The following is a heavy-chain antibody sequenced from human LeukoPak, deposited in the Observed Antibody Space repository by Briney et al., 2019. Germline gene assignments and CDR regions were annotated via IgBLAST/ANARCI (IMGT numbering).Heavy chain of an antibody. Sequence: SQTLSLTCTVSGGSISSGGYYWSWIRQHPGKGLEWIGYIYYSGSTYYNPSLKSRVTISVDTSKNQFSLKLSSVTAADTAVYYCARSDCSSTSCYLGYWGQGTLVTVSS. CDR3: ARSDCSSTSCYLGY. J-gene: IGHJ4*02. D-gene: IGHD2-2*01. CDR1: GGSISSGGYY. V-gene: IGHV4-31*03. CDR2: IYYSGST.